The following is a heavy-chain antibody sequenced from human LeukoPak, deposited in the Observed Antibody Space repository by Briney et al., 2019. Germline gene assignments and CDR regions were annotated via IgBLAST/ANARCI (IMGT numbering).Heavy chain of an antibody. Sequence: SETLSLTCAVSGGSIKSHNWWSWVRQPPGKGLEWIGEIYHSGSTNYNPSLESRVTVSVDKSKNQFSLDLSSVTAADTAVYYCASKPVYDSSGYFIYWGQGTLVTVSS. V-gene: IGHV4-4*02. J-gene: IGHJ4*02. CDR1: GGSIKSHNW. D-gene: IGHD3-22*01. CDR2: IYHSGST. CDR3: ASKPVYDSSGYFIY.